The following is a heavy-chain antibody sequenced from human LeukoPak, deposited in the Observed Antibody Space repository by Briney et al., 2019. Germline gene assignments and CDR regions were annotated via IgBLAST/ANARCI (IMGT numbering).Heavy chain of an antibody. CDR1: GGSISSYY. V-gene: IGHV4-59*08. CDR3: ARLSQWELHFDY. Sequence: SETLSLTCTVSGGSISSYYWNWIRQPPGKGLEWIGYIYYSGSTNYNPSLKSRVTISVDTSKNQFSLKLSSVTAADTAVYYCARLSQWELHFDYWGQGTLVTVSS. CDR2: IYYSGST. D-gene: IGHD1-26*01. J-gene: IGHJ4*02.